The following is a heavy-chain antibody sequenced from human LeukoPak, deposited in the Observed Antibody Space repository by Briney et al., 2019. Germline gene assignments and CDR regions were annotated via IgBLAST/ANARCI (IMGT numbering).Heavy chain of an antibody. V-gene: IGHV3-21*01. CDR3: AELGITMIGGV. CDR1: GFTFSNYN. J-gene: IGHJ6*04. D-gene: IGHD3-10*02. Sequence: PGGSLRLSCAASGFTFSNYNMNWVRQAPGKGLEWVSSITSSSTYRYYADSVKGRFTISRDNAKNSLYLQINSLRAEDTAVYYCAELGITMIGGVWGKGTTVTISS. CDR2: ITSSSTYR.